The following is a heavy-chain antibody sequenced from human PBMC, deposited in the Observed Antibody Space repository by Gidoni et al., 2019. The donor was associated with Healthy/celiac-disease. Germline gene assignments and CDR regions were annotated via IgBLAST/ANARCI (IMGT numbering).Heavy chain of an antibody. V-gene: IGHV1-24*01. CDR2: FDPEDGET. CDR1: GYTLTEFS. Sequence: QVQLVQSGAEVKKPGASVTVSCTVSGYTLTEFSMHLVRQAPGKGLEWMGGFDPEDGETIYAQKCQGRVTMTEDTSTDTAYMELSSLRSEDTAVYYCATATHGGIYYYDSREVPYYFDYWGQGTLVTVSS. D-gene: IGHD3-22*01. J-gene: IGHJ4*02. CDR3: ATATHGGIYYYDSREVPYYFDY.